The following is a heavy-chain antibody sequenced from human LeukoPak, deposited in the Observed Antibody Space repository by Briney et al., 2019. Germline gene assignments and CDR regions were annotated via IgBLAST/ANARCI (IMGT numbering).Heavy chain of an antibody. Sequence: SQTLSLTCTVSGGSISSGGYYWSWIRQPPGKGLEWIGEINHSGSTNYNPSLKSRVTISVDTSKNQFSLKLSSVTAADTAVYYCARAYCSSTSCAGGPGSRYYYYYYMDVWGKGTTVTVSS. CDR1: GGSISSGGYY. D-gene: IGHD2-2*01. CDR2: INHSGST. CDR3: ARAYCSSTSCAGGPGSRYYYYYYMDV. J-gene: IGHJ6*03. V-gene: IGHV4-30-2*01.